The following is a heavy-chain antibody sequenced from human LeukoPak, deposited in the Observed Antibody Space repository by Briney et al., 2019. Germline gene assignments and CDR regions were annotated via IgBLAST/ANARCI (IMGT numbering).Heavy chain of an antibody. CDR2: INPSGGST. CDR3: AREHHEGSDLDY. CDR1: GYTFTSYY. V-gene: IGHV1-46*01. Sequence: ASVKVSCKASGYTFTSYYMHWVRQAPGQGLEWMGIINPSGGSTSYAQKFQGRVTMTRDASTSTVYMELSSLRSEDTAAYYCAREHHEGSDLDYWGQGTLVTVSS. J-gene: IGHJ4*02. D-gene: IGHD1-14*01.